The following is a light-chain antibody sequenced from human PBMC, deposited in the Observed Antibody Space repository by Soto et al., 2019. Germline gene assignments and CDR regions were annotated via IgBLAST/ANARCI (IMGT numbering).Light chain of an antibody. Sequence: DIQMTQSPSSLSASVGDRVTITCRASQGIRNDLVWYQQRPGKAPKRLIYDAPSLQSGVPSRFSGSGSGTEFTLTISSLQSEDFATYFCLQHNTYIGTWTFGQGTKVDIK. CDR1: QGIRND. CDR2: DAP. V-gene: IGKV1-17*01. CDR3: LQHNTYIGTWT. J-gene: IGKJ1*01.